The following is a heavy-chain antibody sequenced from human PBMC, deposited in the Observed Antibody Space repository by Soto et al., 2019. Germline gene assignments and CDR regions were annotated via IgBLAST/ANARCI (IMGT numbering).Heavy chain of an antibody. CDR1: GFTFSSYW. Sequence: PGGSLRLSCAVSGFTFSSYWMSWVRQAPGRGLEWVATIAHDGSEKFYVDSVKGRFTISRDNTKNSLYLQMNSLRAEDTAVYYCASESNAHFDYWGQGTTVTVSS. J-gene: IGHJ4*02. CDR2: IAHDGSEK. CDR3: ASESNAHFDY. D-gene: IGHD7-27*01. V-gene: IGHV3-7*01.